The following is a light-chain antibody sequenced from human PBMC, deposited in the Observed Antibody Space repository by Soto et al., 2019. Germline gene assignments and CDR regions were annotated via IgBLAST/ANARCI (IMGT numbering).Light chain of an antibody. CDR1: NIGSKS. CDR3: QVWDSSSDHVV. Sequence: SYELTQPPSMSVAPGKTATITCGGNNIGSKSVHWYQQKPGQAPVLVIYYDNNRPSGIPERFSGSNSGNTATLTISRVEAGDEVGYCCQVWDSSSDHVVFGGGTKLTVL. V-gene: IGLV3-21*01. CDR2: YDN. J-gene: IGLJ2*01.